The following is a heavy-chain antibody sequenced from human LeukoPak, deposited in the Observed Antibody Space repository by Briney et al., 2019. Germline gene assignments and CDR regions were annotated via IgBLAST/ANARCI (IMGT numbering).Heavy chain of an antibody. CDR2: ISAYNGNT. CDR3: ARDRRSRAGTNGVCYDY. V-gene: IGHV1-18*01. D-gene: IGHD2-8*01. J-gene: IGHJ4*02. CDR1: GYTFTSYG. Sequence: GASVKVSCKASGYTFTSYGISWVRQAPGQGLEWMGWISAYNGNTNYAQKLQGRVTMTTDTSTSTAYMELRSLRSDDTAVYYCARDRRSRAGTNGVCYDYWGQGTLVTVSS.